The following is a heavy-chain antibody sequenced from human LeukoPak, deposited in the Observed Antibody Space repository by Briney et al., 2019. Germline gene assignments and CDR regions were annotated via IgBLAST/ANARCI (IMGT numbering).Heavy chain of an antibody. Sequence: PSETLSLTCTVSGGSISSSSYYWGWIRQPPGKGLEWIGSIYYSGSTYYNPSLKSRVTISVDMSKNQFSLKLSSVTAADTAVYYCARHSSGWYYFDYWGQGTLVTVSS. CDR3: ARHSSGWYYFDY. CDR2: IYYSGST. D-gene: IGHD6-19*01. V-gene: IGHV4-39*01. CDR1: GGSISSSSYY. J-gene: IGHJ4*02.